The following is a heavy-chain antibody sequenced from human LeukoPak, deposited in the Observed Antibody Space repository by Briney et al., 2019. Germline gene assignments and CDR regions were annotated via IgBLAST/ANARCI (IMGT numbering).Heavy chain of an antibody. J-gene: IGHJ4*02. D-gene: IGHD3-9*01. V-gene: IGHV1-69*05. CDR3: ARGAVLRYFDWLLIY. CDR1: GGTFSSYA. Sequence: SVKVSCKASGGTFSSYAICWVRQAPGQGLEWMGRIIPIFGTANYTQKFQGRVTITTDESTSTAYVELSSLRSEDTAVYYCARGAVLRYFDWLLIYWGQGTLVTVSS. CDR2: IIPIFGTA.